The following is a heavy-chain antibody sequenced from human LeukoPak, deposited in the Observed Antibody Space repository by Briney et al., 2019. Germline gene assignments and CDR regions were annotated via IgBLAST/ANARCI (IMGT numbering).Heavy chain of an antibody. D-gene: IGHD6-19*01. CDR2: IGRDGSDN. Sequence: GGSLRLSCVVSGFMFRSYGMHWVRQAPGKGLEWVAFIGRDGSDNYYADSVKGRFTISRDNSKNTLYLQMNSLRAEDTAVYYCARIAVADPFDYWGQGTLVTVSS. J-gene: IGHJ4*02. V-gene: IGHV3-30*02. CDR3: ARIAVADPFDY. CDR1: GFMFRSYG.